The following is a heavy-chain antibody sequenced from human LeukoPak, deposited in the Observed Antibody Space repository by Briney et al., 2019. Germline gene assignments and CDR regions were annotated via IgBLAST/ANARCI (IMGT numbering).Heavy chain of an antibody. CDR2: ISSSSSYI. D-gene: IGHD3-22*01. J-gene: IGHJ4*02. CDR3: ARVLQYDSSGRRDY. Sequence: GGSLRLSCAASGFAFSSYSMNWVRQAPGKGLEWVSSISSSSSYIYYADSVKGRLTISRDNAKNSLYLQMNSLRAEDTAVYYCARVLQYDSSGRRDYWGQGTLVTVSS. CDR1: GFAFSSYS. V-gene: IGHV3-21*03.